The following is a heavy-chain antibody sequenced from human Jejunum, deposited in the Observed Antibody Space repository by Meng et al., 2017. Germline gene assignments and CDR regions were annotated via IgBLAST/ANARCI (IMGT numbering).Heavy chain of an antibody. CDR3: ARESRNAAVFDY. CDR1: GFTFSSYW. J-gene: IGHJ4*02. CDR2: INTDGNTP. V-gene: IGHV3-74*01. D-gene: IGHD1-14*01. Sequence: GESLKISCAASGFTFSSYWMYWVRQAPGKGPVSISGINTDGNTPSHADSVKGRFTISRDNAKNTLYLQMNSLRAEDTAVYYCARESRNAAVFDYWGQGTQVTGSS.